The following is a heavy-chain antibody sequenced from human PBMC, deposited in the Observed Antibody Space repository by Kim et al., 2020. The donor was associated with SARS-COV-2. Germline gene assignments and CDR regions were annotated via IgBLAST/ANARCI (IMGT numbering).Heavy chain of an antibody. D-gene: IGHD2-8*01. Sequence: SIDYADSLKGRFTISRDNAKNSLYLQMNSLRAEDTAFYYCTKGSNNAFDFWGQGTMVTVSS. V-gene: IGHV3-9*01. J-gene: IGHJ3*01. CDR2: SI. CDR3: TKGSNNAFDF.